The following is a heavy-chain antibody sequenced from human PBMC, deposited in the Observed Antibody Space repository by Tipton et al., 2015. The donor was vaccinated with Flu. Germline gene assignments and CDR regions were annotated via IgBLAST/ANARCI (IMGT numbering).Heavy chain of an antibody. J-gene: IGHJ5*02. CDR1: GGSISSSSYY. V-gene: IGHV4-61*01. Sequence: TLSLTCTVSGGSISSSSYYWGWIRQPPGKGLEWIGYIYYSGSTNYNPSLKSRVTISVDTSKNQFSLKLSSVTAADTAVYYCARDLTYYDFWSGYLDPWGQGTLVTVSS. D-gene: IGHD3-3*01. CDR3: ARDLTYYDFWSGYLDP. CDR2: IYYSGST.